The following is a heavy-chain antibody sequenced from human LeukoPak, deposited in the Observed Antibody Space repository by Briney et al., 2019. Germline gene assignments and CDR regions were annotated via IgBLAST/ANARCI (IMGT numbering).Heavy chain of an antibody. Sequence: PGGSLRLSCAASGFTFSSYAMSWVRQAPGKGLEWVSAISGSGGSTYYADSVKGRFTISRDNSKNTLYLQMNSLRAEDTAVYYCAKDQGDFWSGYYDYWGQGTLVTVSS. CDR2: ISGSGGST. J-gene: IGHJ4*02. CDR3: AKDQGDFWSGYYDY. D-gene: IGHD3-3*01. V-gene: IGHV3-23*01. CDR1: GFTFSSYA.